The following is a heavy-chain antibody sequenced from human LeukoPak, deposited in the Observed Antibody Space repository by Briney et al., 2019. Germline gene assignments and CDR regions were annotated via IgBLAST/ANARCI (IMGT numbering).Heavy chain of an antibody. CDR1: GFTFSSYA. D-gene: IGHD1-26*01. Sequence: GGSLRLSCAASGFTFSSYAMNWVRQAPGKGLEYVSAISSNGGSTYYASSVKGRSTISRDNSKNTLYLQMGSLRAGDMAVYYCARGGYGASTPYYMAVWGKGPTVTVSS. CDR3: ARGGYGASTPYYMAV. V-gene: IGHV3-64*01. J-gene: IGHJ6*03. CDR2: ISSNGGST.